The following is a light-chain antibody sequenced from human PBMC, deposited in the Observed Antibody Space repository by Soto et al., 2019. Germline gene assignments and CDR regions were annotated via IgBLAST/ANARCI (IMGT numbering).Light chain of an antibody. Sequence: MTQSPSSLSASIGDRVTISCRSSQSLVYSDGNTYLNWFQQRPGQPPRRLIYKLSNRDSGVPDRFSGSGSGTDFTLKISRVEAEDVGVYYCMQGTYWPWTLGQGTKVDIK. CDR1: QSLVYSDGNTY. CDR2: KLS. CDR3: MQGTYWPWT. J-gene: IGKJ1*01. V-gene: IGKV2-30*01.